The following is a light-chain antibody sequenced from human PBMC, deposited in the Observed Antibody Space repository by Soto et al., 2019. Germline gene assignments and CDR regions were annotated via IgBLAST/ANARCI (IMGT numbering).Light chain of an antibody. V-gene: IGLV1-44*01. CDR3: AAWDDSLNGSWV. J-gene: IGLJ3*02. CDR1: SSNIGSNT. CDR2: SNN. Sequence: LTQPPSASGTPGQRVTISCSGSSSNIGSNTVNWYQQLPGTAPKLLIYSNNQRPSGVPDRFSGSKSGTSASLAISGLQSEDEADYYCAAWDDSLNGSWVFGGGTKLTVL.